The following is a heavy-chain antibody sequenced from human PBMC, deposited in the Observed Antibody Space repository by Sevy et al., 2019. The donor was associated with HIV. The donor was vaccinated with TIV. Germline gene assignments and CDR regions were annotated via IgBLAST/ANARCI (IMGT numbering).Heavy chain of an antibody. CDR3: AREGFYVSSVPVCFDY. Sequence: GGSLRLSCAASGFTFSDYYMSWIRQAPGKGLEWVSYISRSDNTIYYADSVKGRFTISRDNAKNSLYLQMNSLRAEDTAVYYCAREGFYVSSVPVCFDYWGQGTLVTVSS. V-gene: IGHV3-11*01. J-gene: IGHJ4*02. D-gene: IGHD6-6*01. CDR2: ISRSDNTI. CDR1: GFTFSDYY.